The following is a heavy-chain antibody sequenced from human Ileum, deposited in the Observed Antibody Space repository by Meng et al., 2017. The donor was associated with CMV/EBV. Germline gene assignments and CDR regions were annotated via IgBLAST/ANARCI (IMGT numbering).Heavy chain of an antibody. Sequence: QIQQQHSGPGLVKPSQTLSLTCDISGDSVSTNNVAWNWIRQSPLRGLEWLGRTAYRSKWDYEYSVSVKSRITISPDTSKNQFSLQLRSVTPEDTAVYYCARESELLRFDHWGQGTLVTVSS. CDR3: ARESELLRFDH. CDR1: GDSVSTNNVA. D-gene: IGHD6-6*01. V-gene: IGHV6-1*01. J-gene: IGHJ4*02. CDR2: TAYRSKWDY.